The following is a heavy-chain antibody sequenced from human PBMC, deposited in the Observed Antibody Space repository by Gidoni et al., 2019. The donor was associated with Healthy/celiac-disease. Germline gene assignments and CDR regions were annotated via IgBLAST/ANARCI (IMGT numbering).Heavy chain of an antibody. J-gene: IGHJ4*02. CDR1: GFTFSNAW. V-gene: IGHV3-15*01. CDR3: TTFYVDTAMFNYG. Sequence: EVQLVESGGGLVKPGGSLRLSCAASGFTFSNAWMSWVRQAPGKGLEWVGRIKSKTDGGTTDYAAPVKGRFTISRDDSKNTLYLQMNSLKTEDTAVYYCTTFYVDTAMFNYGWGQGTLVTVSS. D-gene: IGHD5-18*01. CDR2: IKSKTDGGTT.